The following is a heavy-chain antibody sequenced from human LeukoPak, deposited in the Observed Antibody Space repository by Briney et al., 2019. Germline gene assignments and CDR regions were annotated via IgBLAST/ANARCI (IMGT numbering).Heavy chain of an antibody. D-gene: IGHD1-14*01. Sequence: SETLSLTCAVYGGSFSGYYWSWIRQPPGKGLEWIGEINHSGSTNYNPSLKSRVTISVDTSKNQFSLKLSSVIAADTAVYYCARGGIVDYWGQGTLVTVSS. J-gene: IGHJ4*02. V-gene: IGHV4-34*01. CDR2: INHSGST. CDR3: ARGGIVDY. CDR1: GGSFSGYY.